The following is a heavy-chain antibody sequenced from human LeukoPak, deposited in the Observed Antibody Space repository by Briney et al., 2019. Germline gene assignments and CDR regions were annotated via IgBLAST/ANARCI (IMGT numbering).Heavy chain of an antibody. CDR2: INHSGST. CDR1: GGSFSGYY. CDR3: ARATMYYYGSGSYYPISTGFDY. Sequence: ASETLSLTCAVYGGSFSGYYWSWIRQPPGKGLEWIGEINHSGSTNYNPSLKSRVTISVDTSKNQFSLKLSSVTAADTAVYHCARATMYYYGSGSYYPISTGFDYWGQGTLVTVSS. J-gene: IGHJ4*02. V-gene: IGHV4-34*01. D-gene: IGHD3-10*01.